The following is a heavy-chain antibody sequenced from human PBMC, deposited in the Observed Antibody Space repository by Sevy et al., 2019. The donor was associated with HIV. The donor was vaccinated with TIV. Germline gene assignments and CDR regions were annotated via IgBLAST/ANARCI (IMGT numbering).Heavy chain of an antibody. CDR3: TTPPYDFWSGTDYYYGMDV. J-gene: IGHJ6*02. Sequence: GGSLRLSCAASRFTFSNVWMSWVRQAPGKGLEWADRIKSKTNGGTTDYAAPVKGRFTVSRDDSKNTLYLQMNSLKTEDTAIYYCTTPPYDFWSGTDYYYGMDVWGQGTTVTVSS. D-gene: IGHD3-3*01. CDR1: RFTFSNVW. V-gene: IGHV3-15*01. CDR2: IKSKTNGGTT.